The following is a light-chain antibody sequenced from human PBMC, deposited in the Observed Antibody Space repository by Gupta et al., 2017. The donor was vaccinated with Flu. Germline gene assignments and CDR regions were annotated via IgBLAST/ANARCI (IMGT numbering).Light chain of an antibody. CDR2: SDD. J-gene: IGLJ2*01. CDR1: NSHSGRKA. V-gene: IGLV1-44*01. CDR3: AQWDDILDGPV. Sequence: RGSISCAGTNSHSGRKAVSWYQQLHGAAPKILMYSDDDRPSGAAARFSGTKSGASAYLVSDGLQAEDEAIYYCAQWDDILDGPVFGGGTRLTVL.